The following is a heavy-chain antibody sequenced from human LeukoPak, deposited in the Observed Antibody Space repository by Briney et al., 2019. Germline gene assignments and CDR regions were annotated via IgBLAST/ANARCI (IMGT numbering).Heavy chain of an antibody. V-gene: IGHV3-7*03. J-gene: IGHJ4*02. D-gene: IGHD3-22*01. CDR2: IKQDGREK. Sequence: GGSLRLSCAASGFTFSSYAMSWVRQAPGKGLEWVADIKQDGREKYYMDSVKGRFTISRQNAKNSLFLQMNSLRAEDTAVYYCAKDLELEYYDSSGCPDYWGQGTLVTVSS. CDR1: GFTFSSYA. CDR3: AKDLELEYYDSSGCPDY.